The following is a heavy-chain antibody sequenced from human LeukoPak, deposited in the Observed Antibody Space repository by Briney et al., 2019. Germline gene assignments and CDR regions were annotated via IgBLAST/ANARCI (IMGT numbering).Heavy chain of an antibody. CDR3: AKDLYYYGSGSYYAFDY. D-gene: IGHD3-10*01. J-gene: IGHJ4*02. Sequence: GRSLRLSCAASGFTFSSYGMHWVRQAPGKGLEWVAVIPYDGSNKYYADSVKGRFTISRDNSKNTLYLQMNSLRAEDTAVYYCAKDLYYYGSGSYYAFDYWGQGTLVTVSS. CDR2: IPYDGSNK. CDR1: GFTFSSYG. V-gene: IGHV3-30*18.